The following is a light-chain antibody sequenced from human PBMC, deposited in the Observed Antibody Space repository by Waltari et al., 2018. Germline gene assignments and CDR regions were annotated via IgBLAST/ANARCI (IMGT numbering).Light chain of an antibody. CDR2: AAS. CDR1: QGISTY. V-gene: IGKV1-9*01. CDR3: QQLNNYLWT. Sequence: DIQLTQSPSFLSASVGDRVTITCRVSQGISTYLAWYQQKPGKAPKLLIYAASTLQSGVPSRFSGSGSETEFTRTISSLQPEDFAIYYCQQLNNYLWTFGQGTEVEIK. J-gene: IGKJ1*01.